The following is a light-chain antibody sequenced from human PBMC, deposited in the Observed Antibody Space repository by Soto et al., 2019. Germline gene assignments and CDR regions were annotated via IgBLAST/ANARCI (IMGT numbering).Light chain of an antibody. CDR1: NSDVGGYIY. V-gene: IGLV2-14*01. CDR3: SSYTSGSHFYV. CDR2: KVS. Sequence: QSVLTQPASVSGSPGQSITISCTGTNSDVGGYIYVSWYQQYPGRAPQLIIYKVSNRPSGVSNRFSGSKSGNTASLTISGLQAEDEADYYCSSYTSGSHFYVFGTGTKLTVL. J-gene: IGLJ1*01.